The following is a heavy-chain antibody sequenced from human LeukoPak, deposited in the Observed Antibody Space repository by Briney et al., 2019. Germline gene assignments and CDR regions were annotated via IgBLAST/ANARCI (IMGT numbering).Heavy chain of an antibody. CDR2: IYPGDSDT. J-gene: IGHJ4*02. Sequence: GESLKISSKGSGYSFTSYWVGWGRQMTGKGMGWMGSIYPGDSDTRYNPSFRGQVTISADKSISTAYLQWRSLKASDTAMYYCARRRSCSGGSCYEDFDYWGQGTLVTVSS. CDR3: ARRRSCSGGSCYEDFDY. D-gene: IGHD2-15*01. V-gene: IGHV5-51*01. CDR1: GYSFTSYW.